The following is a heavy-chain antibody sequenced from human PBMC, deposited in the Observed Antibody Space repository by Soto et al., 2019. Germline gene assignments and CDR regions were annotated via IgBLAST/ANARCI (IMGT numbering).Heavy chain of an antibody. J-gene: IGHJ4*02. CDR2: ISSNGGST. V-gene: IGHV3-64D*06. D-gene: IGHD2-15*01. Sequence: PGGSLRLSCSASGFTFSSYAMHWVRQAPGKGLEYVSAISSNGGSTYYADSVKGRFTISRDNSKNTLYLQMSSLRAEDTAVYYCVKGEDIVVVVAATPIPGPFDYWGQGT. CDR1: GFTFSSYA. CDR3: VKGEDIVVVVAATPIPGPFDY.